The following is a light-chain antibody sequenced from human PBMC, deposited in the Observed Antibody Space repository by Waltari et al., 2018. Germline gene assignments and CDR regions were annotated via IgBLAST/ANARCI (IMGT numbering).Light chain of an antibody. CDR3: QQYDNWPRT. CDR1: QSVSSN. J-gene: IGKJ1*01. V-gene: IGKV3-15*01. CDR2: DAS. Sequence: VMTQSPATLSVSPGDRATLTCRARQSVSSNLAWYQQTPGQAPRLLIYDASTRATGFPARFSGSGSGTEFNLTISSLQSEDFAVYYCQQYDNWPRTFGQGTKVEIK.